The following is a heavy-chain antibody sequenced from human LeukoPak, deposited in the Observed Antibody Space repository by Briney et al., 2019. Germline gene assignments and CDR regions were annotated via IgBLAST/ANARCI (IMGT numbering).Heavy chain of an antibody. CDR3: AKDFQNYYDSSTFYFDC. J-gene: IGHJ4*02. CDR2: INWDGGKT. V-gene: IGHV3-43*01. CDR1: GFTFDDST. D-gene: IGHD3-22*01. Sequence: GGSLRLSCAASGFTFDDSTMHWVRQAPGKGLEWVSLINWDGGKTEYADSVKGRFTISRDNSKNSLFLKMNSLRTEDTALYYCAKDFQNYYDSSTFYFDCWGQGTLVTVSS.